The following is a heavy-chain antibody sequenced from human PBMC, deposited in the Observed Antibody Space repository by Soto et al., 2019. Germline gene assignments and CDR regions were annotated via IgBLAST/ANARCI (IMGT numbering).Heavy chain of an antibody. V-gene: IGHV4-39*01. CDR3: ARHSLALRKNNWFEP. J-gene: IGHJ5*02. CDR2: IFYLWSS. Sequence: SETLSLTCTVSVDSIISSDFYWGWVRHPPGKGLEWIGSIFYLWSSYYNPSLKSRVTMSVDTSKNQFSLRLRSVTAADTALYFCARHSLALRKNNWFEPWGQGFLVTVSS. CDR1: VDSIISSDFY. D-gene: IGHD3-3*02.